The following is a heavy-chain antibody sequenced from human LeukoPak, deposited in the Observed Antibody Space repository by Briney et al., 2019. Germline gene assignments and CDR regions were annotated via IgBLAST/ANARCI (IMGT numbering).Heavy chain of an antibody. V-gene: IGHV3-23*01. Sequence: GGSLRLSCAASGFTFSSYAMSWVRQAPGKGLEWVSAISGSGGSTYYADSVKGRFTTSRVNSTNTLYLQMNSQRAEDTAVYYCAKDSGDIVVVVAATKANHFDCWGQGTLVTVS. CDR1: GFTFSSYA. CDR3: AKDSGDIVVVVAATKANHFDC. CDR2: ISGSGGST. D-gene: IGHD2-15*01. J-gene: IGHJ4*02.